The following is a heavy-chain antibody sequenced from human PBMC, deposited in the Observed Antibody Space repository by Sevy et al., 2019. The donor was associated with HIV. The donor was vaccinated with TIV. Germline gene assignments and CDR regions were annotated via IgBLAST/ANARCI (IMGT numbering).Heavy chain of an antibody. CDR2: LSFGCGEI. J-gene: IGHJ4*02. D-gene: IGHD2-8*01. Sequence: GGSLRLSCAASGFTFSKYSMSWVRQPPGKGLEWVSTLSFGCGEINYADSVKGRFIIARDNSKRSVYLQMKNLRPEDTAVYYCAKEGCTKPHDYWGQGTLVTVSS. CDR3: AKEGCTKPHDY. CDR1: GFTFSKYS. V-gene: IGHV3-23*01.